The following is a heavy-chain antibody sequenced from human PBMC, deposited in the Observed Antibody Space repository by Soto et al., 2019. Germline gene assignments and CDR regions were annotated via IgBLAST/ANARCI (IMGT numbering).Heavy chain of an antibody. CDR1: GYTFTNYW. CDR3: ARRPWLSGYYDY. D-gene: IGHD3-22*01. Sequence: GESLKISCQTSGYTFTNYWIGWVRQMPGKGLEWVGIIYPADSETRYSPSFQGQVTISVDKSINTAYLQWSSLKASDTAMYYCARRPWLSGYYDYWGQGTLVTVSS. V-gene: IGHV5-51*01. J-gene: IGHJ4*02. CDR2: IYPADSET.